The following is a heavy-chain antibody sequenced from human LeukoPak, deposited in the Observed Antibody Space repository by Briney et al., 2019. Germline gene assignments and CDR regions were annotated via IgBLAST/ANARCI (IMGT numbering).Heavy chain of an antibody. CDR2: IWYDGSKK. CDR1: GFTSSSYG. D-gene: IGHD1-14*01. Sequence: PGRSLRLSCAASGFTSSSYGMHWVRQAPGKGLEWVAVIWYDGSKKYYADSVKGRFTISRDNSKNTLYLQMNSLRAEDTAVYYCARDITGYFDYWGQGTLVTVSS. CDR3: ARDITGYFDY. J-gene: IGHJ4*02. V-gene: IGHV3-33*01.